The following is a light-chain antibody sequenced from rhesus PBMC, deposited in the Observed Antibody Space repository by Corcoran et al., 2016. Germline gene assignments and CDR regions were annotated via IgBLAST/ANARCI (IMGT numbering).Light chain of an antibody. CDR2: DAS. V-gene: IGKV3-35*01. CDR1: QSVSSN. Sequence: EIVMTQSPATLSLSPGERATLSCRASQSVSSNLAWYQQTPGQPPRLLIYDASNRATGVPDRFSGSGSGTDFTLTISSLEPEDFRVYYCRQERSWPLTFGGGAKVEIK. J-gene: IGKJ4*01. CDR3: RQERSWPLT.